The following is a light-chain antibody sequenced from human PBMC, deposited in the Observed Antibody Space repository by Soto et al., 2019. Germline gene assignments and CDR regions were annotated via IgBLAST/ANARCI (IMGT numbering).Light chain of an antibody. V-gene: IGKV3D-20*01. J-gene: IGKJ4*01. CDR3: HQFSESPT. CDR1: QSLGHNF. Sequence: EVVLTQSPATLSLSPGERVTLSCGASQSLGHNFLDWYQQKPGLAPRLLIFDVSTRATGIPDRFSGRGSGTDFTLTISRLEPDDFAVYYCHQFSESPTFSEGTKVEMK. CDR2: DVS.